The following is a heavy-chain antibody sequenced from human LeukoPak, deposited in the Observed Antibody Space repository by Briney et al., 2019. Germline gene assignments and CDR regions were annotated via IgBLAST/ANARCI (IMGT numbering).Heavy chain of an antibody. CDR1: GGSISSSSYY. J-gene: IGHJ4*02. CDR2: VYYSGST. Sequence: SETLSLTCTASGGSISSSSYYWGWIRQPPGKGLEWIGSVYYSGSTYYNPSLKSRVTISVDTSKNQFSLKLRSVTAADTAVYYCAREGLSAAKGYFDYWGQGTLVTVSS. V-gene: IGHV4-39*02. D-gene: IGHD4/OR15-4a*01. CDR3: AREGLSAAKGYFDY.